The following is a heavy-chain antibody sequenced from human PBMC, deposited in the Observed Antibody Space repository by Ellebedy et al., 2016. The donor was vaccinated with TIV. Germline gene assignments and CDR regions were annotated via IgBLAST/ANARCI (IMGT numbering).Heavy chain of an antibody. CDR1: GFTVSSNY. CDR2: IYSGGST. V-gene: IGHV3-66*01. J-gene: IGHJ4*02. D-gene: IGHD1-26*01. CDR3: ARGAVLVGANQGFDY. Sequence: GESLKISXAASGFTVSSNYMSWVRQAPGKGLEWVSVIYSGGSTYYADSVKGRFTISRDNSKNTLYLQMNSLRAEDTAVYYCARGAVLVGANQGFDYWGQGTLVTVSS.